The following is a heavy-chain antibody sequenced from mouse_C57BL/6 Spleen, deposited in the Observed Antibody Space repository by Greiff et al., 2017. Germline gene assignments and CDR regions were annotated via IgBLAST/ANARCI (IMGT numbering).Heavy chain of an antibody. CDR3: ARGDYYGSSLLDY. Sequence: VQLQQSGAELVKPGASVKISCKASGYAFSSYWMNWVKQRPGKGLEWIGQIYPGGGDTNYNGKFKGKATLTADKSSSTAYMQLSSLTSEDSAVYFCARGDYYGSSLLDYWGQGTTLTVSS. CDR2: IYPGGGDT. V-gene: IGHV1-80*01. CDR1: GYAFSSYW. J-gene: IGHJ2*01. D-gene: IGHD1-1*01.